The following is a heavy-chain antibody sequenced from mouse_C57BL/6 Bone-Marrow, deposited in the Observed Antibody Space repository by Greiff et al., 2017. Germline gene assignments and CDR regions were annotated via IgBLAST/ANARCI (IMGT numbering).Heavy chain of an antibody. V-gene: IGHV14-4*01. CDR3: TTAGYGSSLAMDY. Sequence: VQLQQSGAELVRPGASVKLSCTASGFNIKDDYMHWVKQRPEQGLEWIGWIDPENGDTEYASKFQGKATITADTSSNTAYLQLSSLTSEDTAVYYCTTAGYGSSLAMDYWGQGTSVTVSS. J-gene: IGHJ4*01. CDR1: GFNIKDDY. CDR2: IDPENGDT. D-gene: IGHD1-1*01.